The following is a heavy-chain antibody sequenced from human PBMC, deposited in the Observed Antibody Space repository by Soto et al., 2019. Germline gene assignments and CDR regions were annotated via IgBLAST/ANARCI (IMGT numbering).Heavy chain of an antibody. D-gene: IGHD3-22*01. CDR2: IYSGGST. CDR1: GFTVSSNY. J-gene: IGHJ1*01. CDR3: ARDRVESGYPEYFQH. Sequence: GGSLRLSCAASGFTVSSNYMSWVRKAPGKGLEWVSVIYSGGSTYYADSVKGRFTISRDNSKNTLYLQMNSLRAEDTAAYYCARDRVESGYPEYFQHWGQGTLVTVSS. V-gene: IGHV3-53*01.